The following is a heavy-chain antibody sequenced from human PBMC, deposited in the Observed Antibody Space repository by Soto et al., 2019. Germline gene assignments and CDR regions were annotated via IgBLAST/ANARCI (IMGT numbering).Heavy chain of an antibody. Sequence: VGSLRLSCAASGFSLSTYDMIWVRQAPGKGLEWVSDIRGDGDSTYYADSVKGRFTISRGKANNTVSLQMNSLRGEDTAVYYCAREAPVAGTNYFDLWGQGTLVTVSS. CDR2: IRGDGDST. D-gene: IGHD6-19*01. J-gene: IGHJ4*02. V-gene: IGHV3-23*01. CDR3: AREAPVAGTNYFDL. CDR1: GFSLSTYD.